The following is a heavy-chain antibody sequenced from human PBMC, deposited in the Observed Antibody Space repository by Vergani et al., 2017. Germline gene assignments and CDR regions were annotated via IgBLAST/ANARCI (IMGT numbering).Heavy chain of an antibody. V-gene: IGHV3-33*06. CDR2: IWYDGSNK. CDR1: GFTFSSYG. CDR3: AKGASRVGESYLLWADY. J-gene: IGHJ4*02. Sequence: QVQLVESGGGVVQPGRSLRLSCAASGFTFSSYGMHWVRQAPGKGLEWVAVIWYDGSNKYYADSVKGRFTISRDNSKNTLYLQMNSLRAEDTAVYYCAKGASRVGESYLLWADYWGQGTLVTVSS. D-gene: IGHD3-10*01.